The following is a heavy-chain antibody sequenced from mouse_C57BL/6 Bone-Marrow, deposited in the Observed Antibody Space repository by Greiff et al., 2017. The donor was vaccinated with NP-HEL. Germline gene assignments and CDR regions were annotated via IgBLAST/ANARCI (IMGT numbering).Heavy chain of an antibody. CDR3: ARKYYGSSSSCLYYFDY. D-gene: IGHD1-1*01. V-gene: IGHV1-26*01. CDR2: INPNNGGT. Sequence: EVQLQQSGPELVKPGASVKISCKASGFTFTDYYMNWVKQSHGKSLEWIGDINPNNGGTSYNQKLKGKATLTVDKSSSTAYMELRSLTSEDSAVYYCARKYYGSSSSCLYYFDYWGQGTTLTVSS. J-gene: IGHJ2*01. CDR1: GFTFTDYY.